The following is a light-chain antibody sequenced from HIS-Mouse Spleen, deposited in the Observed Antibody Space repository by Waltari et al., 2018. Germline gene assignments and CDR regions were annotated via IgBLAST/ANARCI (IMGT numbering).Light chain of an antibody. J-gene: IGLJ2*01. CDR3: SSYAGSNNFDVV. CDR1: SSDVGGYNY. V-gene: IGLV2-8*01. Sequence: QSALTQPPSASGSPGRSVTISCTGTSSDVGGYNYVYWYQQHPGKAPKLMIYEVSKRPSGVPDRFSGSKSGNTASLTVSGLQAEDEADYYCSSYAGSNNFDVVFGGGTKLTVL. CDR2: EVS.